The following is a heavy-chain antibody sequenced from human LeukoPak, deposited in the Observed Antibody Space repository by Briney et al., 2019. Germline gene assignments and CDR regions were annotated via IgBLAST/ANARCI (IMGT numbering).Heavy chain of an antibody. D-gene: IGHD3-16*01. CDR1: GFTFSSYA. CDR3: ARRAGAYPHPYDY. Sequence: GGSLRLSCAASGFTFSSYAMSWVRQAPGKGLEWVSFIYSGTIHYSDSVKGRFTISRDNSKNTLYLQMNSLRAEDTAVYYCARRAGAYPHPYDYWGQGTLVTVSS. J-gene: IGHJ4*02. CDR2: IYSGTI. V-gene: IGHV3-23*05.